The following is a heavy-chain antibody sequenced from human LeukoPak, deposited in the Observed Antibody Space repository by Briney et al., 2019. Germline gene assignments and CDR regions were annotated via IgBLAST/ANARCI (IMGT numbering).Heavy chain of an antibody. Sequence: GASVKVSCKASGYTFTSYDISWVRQAPGQGLEWMGWISAYNGHTNYAQKLQGRVTVTTDTSTSTAYMALRSLRSDDTAVYYCARVHRGIVVVPAATHDAFDIWGQGTMVTVCS. CDR2: ISAYNGHT. CDR1: GYTFTSYD. V-gene: IGHV1-18*01. CDR3: ARVHRGIVVVPAATHDAFDI. D-gene: IGHD2-2*01. J-gene: IGHJ3*02.